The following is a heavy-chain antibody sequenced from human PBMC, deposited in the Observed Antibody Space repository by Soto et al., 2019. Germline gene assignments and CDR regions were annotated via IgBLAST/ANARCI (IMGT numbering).Heavy chain of an antibody. D-gene: IGHD6-25*01. Sequence: PSETLSLTFSGSGGSISSVGHYWTWIRQQPGQGLEWIGYIYYSGSTDYNPSLKSRVTISVDRSKNQFSLNLSSVTAADTAIYYCXRESGGYDSSTRYGLDVWGQGTTVTVSS. V-gene: IGHV4-31*03. CDR3: XRESGGYDSSTRYGLDV. J-gene: IGHJ6*02. CDR1: GGSISSVGHY. CDR2: IYYSGST.